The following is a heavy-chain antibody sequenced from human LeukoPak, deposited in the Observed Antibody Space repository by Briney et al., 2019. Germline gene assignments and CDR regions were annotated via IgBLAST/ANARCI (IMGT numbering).Heavy chain of an antibody. V-gene: IGHV3-23*01. Sequence: GESLKISCKGSGYSFSSYAMSWVRPAPGKGLEWVSLISGSGTNTYYADSVKGRFTISRDNSKNTLYLQMNSLRAEDTALYYCVKHSAPVLAAARFDYWGQGNLVTVSS. CDR1: GYSFSSYA. CDR2: ISGSGTNT. J-gene: IGHJ4*02. CDR3: VKHSAPVLAAARFDY. D-gene: IGHD2-2*01.